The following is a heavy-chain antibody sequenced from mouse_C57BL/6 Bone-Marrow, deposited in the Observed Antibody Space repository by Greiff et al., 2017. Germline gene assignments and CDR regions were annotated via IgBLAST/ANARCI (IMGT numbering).Heavy chain of an antibody. CDR2: IDPSDSYT. J-gene: IGHJ2*01. D-gene: IGHD3-3*01. V-gene: IGHV1-59*01. CDR1: GYTFTSYC. CDR3: ASGDL. Sequence: QVQLQQPGAELVRPGTSVKLSCTASGYTFTSYCMHWVKQRPGQGLEWIGVIDPSDSYTNYNQKFKGKATLTVDTSSSTAYMQLSSLTSEDSAVYYCASGDLWGQGTTLTVSS.